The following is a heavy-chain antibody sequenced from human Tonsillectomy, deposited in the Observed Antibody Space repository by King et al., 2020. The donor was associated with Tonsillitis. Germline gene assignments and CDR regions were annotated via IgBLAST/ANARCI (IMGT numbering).Heavy chain of an antibody. V-gene: IGHV3-66*01. CDR1: GFTVSSNY. J-gene: IGHJ5*02. CDR3: ARDPPPYSSCWSGT. D-gene: IGHD6-13*01. CDR2: IYSGGST. Sequence: QLVQSGGGLVQPGGSLRLSCAASGFTVSSNYMSWVRQAPGKGLEWVSVIYSGGSTYYADSVKGRFTIPRDNSKNTLYLQMNSLRAEDTAVYYCARDPPPYSSCWSGTWGQGTLVTVSS.